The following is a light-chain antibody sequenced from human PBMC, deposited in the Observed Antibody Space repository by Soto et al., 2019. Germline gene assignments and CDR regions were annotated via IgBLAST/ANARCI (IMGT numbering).Light chain of an antibody. V-gene: IGKV3-20*01. J-gene: IGKJ2*01. CDR2: GAS. Sequence: PGEKASLSCRASQSVSTNYLAWYQQKPGQAPRLLIYGASNRATGIPDRFSGSGSGTDFTLSISRLEPEDFAVYYCQQYGSSPPYTFGQGTKLEIK. CDR1: QSVSTNY. CDR3: QQYGSSPPYT.